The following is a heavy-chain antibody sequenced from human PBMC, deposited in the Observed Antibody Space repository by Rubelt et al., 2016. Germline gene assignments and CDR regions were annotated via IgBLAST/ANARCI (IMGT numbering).Heavy chain of an antibody. D-gene: IGHD4-17*01. Sequence: EVQLVESGGGLVKPGGSLRLSCAASGFTFSSYSMNWVRQAPGKGLEWVSSISSSSSTIYYADSVKGRFTISRDNAKNSLYLQMNSLRDEDTAVYYCAREGDRDDYGDYSVLGGDYWGQGTLVTVSS. CDR2: ISSSSSTI. V-gene: IGHV3-48*02. J-gene: IGHJ4*02. CDR1: GFTFSSYS. CDR3: AREGDRDDYGDYSVLGGDY.